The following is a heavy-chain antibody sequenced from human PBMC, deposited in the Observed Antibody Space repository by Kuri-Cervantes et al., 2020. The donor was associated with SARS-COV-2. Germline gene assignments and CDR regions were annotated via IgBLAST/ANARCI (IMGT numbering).Heavy chain of an antibody. D-gene: IGHD6-6*01. V-gene: IGHV4-38-2*01. CDR2: IYHSGST. CDR1: GYSISSGYY. J-gene: IGHJ4*02. Sequence: GSLRLSCAVSGYSISSGYYWGWIRQPPGKGLEWIGSIYHSGSTYYNPSLKSRVTISVDTSKNQFSLKLSSVTAADTAVYYCARFTEYSSSLLDYWGQGTLVTDSS. CDR3: ARFTEYSSSLLDY.